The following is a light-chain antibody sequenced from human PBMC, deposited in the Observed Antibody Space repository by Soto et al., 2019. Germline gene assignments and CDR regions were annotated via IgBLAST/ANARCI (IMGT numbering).Light chain of an antibody. Sequence: DIQMTQSPSSLSASVGDRVTITCRASQSISSYLNWYQQKPGKAPKLLIYAASSLQSGVPSSFSGSGYRTDFTLTMSILQPEDVATYYCPQTYSTPPWTFGQGTKVEIK. CDR3: PQTYSTPPWT. J-gene: IGKJ1*01. V-gene: IGKV1-39*01. CDR2: AAS. CDR1: QSISSY.